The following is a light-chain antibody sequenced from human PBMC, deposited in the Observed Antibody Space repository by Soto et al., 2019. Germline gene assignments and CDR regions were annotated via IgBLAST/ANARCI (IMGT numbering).Light chain of an antibody. CDR3: QQSYSTLIT. CDR2: AAS. CDR1: QSISSY. Sequence: DIQMTQSPSSLSASLGDRVTITCRASQSISSYLNWYQQKPGKAPKLLIYAASSLQSGVPSRFSGSGSGTDFTLTISSLHPEDFATYYCQQSYSTLITFGQGTRLEIK. V-gene: IGKV1-39*01. J-gene: IGKJ5*01.